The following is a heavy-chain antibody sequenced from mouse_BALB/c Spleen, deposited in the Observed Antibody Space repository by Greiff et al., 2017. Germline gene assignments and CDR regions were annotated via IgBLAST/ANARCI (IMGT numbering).Heavy chain of an antibody. J-gene: IGHJ2*01. CDR2: INPNYDST. D-gene: IGHD2-10*02. CDR1: GYSFTDYN. CDR3: ARKPYGNHFDY. Sequence: EVKLMESGPELVKPGASVKISCKASGYSFTDYNMDWVKQSHGKSLEWIGDINPNYDSTSYNQKFKGKATLTVDKSSSTAYMKLRSLTSEDTAVYYCARKPYGNHFDYWGQGTTLTVSS. V-gene: IGHV1-18*01.